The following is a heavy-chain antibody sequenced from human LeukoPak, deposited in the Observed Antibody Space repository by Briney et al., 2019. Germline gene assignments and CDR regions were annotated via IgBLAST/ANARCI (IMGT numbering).Heavy chain of an antibody. CDR3: ARGTYYYDSSGYYEGVY. J-gene: IGHJ4*02. CDR1: GYTFTTYY. V-gene: IGHV1-2*02. D-gene: IGHD3-22*01. CDR2: INPNSGGT. Sequence: GASVKVSCKASGYTFTTYYMHWVRQAPGQGLEWMGWINPNSGGTNYAQKFQGRVTMTRDTSISAAYMELSRLRSDDTAVYYCARGTYYYDSSGYYEGVYWGQGTLVTVSS.